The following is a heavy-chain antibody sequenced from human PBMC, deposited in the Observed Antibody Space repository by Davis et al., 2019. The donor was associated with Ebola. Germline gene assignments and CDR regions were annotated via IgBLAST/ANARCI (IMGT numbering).Heavy chain of an antibody. CDR3: AGNNYDRSGYYDY. CDR2: ISYDGSNK. J-gene: IGHJ4*02. V-gene: IGHV3-30-3*01. Sequence: GESLKISCAASGFTFSSYAMHWVRQAPGKGLEWVAVISYDGSNKYYADSVKGRFTISRDNSKNTLYLQMNSLKIEDTAVYYCAGNNYDRSGYYDYWGQGTLVTVSS. CDR1: GFTFSSYA. D-gene: IGHD3-22*01.